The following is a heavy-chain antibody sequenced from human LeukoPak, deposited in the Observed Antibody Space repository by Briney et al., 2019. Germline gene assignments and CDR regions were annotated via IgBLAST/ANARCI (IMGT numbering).Heavy chain of an antibody. J-gene: IGHJ4*02. Sequence: GESLRLSCTASGFTFSSYGMHWVRQAPGKGLEWVSGINWNGGSTGYADSVKGRFTISRDNAKNSLYLQMNSLRAEDTALYYCARGGAAAGYDYWGQGTLVTVSS. CDR2: INWNGGST. CDR1: GFTFSSYG. CDR3: ARGGAAAGYDY. D-gene: IGHD6-13*01. V-gene: IGHV3-20*04.